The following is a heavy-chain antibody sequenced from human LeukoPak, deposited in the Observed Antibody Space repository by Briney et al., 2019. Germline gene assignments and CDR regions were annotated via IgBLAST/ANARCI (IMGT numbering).Heavy chain of an antibody. Sequence: PGGSLRLSCAASGFTFSNYWMHWVRQAPGKGLEWVSRINTDGTSTIYADSVRGRFTISRDNAKNTLYLQMNSLRAEDTAVYYCAGNYGPYYFDYWGQGTLVTVSS. CDR2: INTDGTST. CDR3: AGNYGPYYFDY. D-gene: IGHD3-10*01. V-gene: IGHV3-74*01. J-gene: IGHJ4*02. CDR1: GFTFSNYW.